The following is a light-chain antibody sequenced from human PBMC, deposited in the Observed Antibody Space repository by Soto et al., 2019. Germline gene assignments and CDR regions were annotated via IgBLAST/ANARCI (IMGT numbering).Light chain of an antibody. Sequence: EIVMTQSPATLSVSPGERATLSCRASQSVGTQLAWYQLKPGQTPRLLIFGASTRATGIPARFSGSGSGSEITLTISSLQSEDFAVDSCQQYSVWPLVTFGGGTKVEIK. J-gene: IGKJ4*01. V-gene: IGKV3-15*01. CDR3: QQYSVWPLVT. CDR2: GAS. CDR1: QSVGTQ.